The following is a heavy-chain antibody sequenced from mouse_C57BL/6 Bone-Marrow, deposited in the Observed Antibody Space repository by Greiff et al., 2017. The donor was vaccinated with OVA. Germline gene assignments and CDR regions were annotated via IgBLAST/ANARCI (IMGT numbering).Heavy chain of an antibody. CDR1: GYTFTSYW. Sequence: VQLQQPGAELVKPGASVKLSCKASGYTFTSYWMHWVKQRPGRGLEWIGRIDPNSGGTKYNEKFKCKATLTVDKPSSTAYMQLSSLTSEDSAVYDCARSDGSTTVVAGDYWGQGTTLTVSS. D-gene: IGHD1-1*01. J-gene: IGHJ2*01. CDR2: IDPNSGGT. CDR3: ARSDGSTTVVAGDY. V-gene: IGHV1-72*01.